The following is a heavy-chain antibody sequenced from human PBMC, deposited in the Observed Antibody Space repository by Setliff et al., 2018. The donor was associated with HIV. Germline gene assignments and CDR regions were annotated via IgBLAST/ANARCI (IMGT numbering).Heavy chain of an antibody. V-gene: IGHV4-39*07. Sequence: PSETLSLTCTVSGGSISRSTHHWAWIRQPPGKGLEWIGALSSKGQAYYNPSLKSRVAISIDSSKNLFSLRLDSLTAADTAVYYCARAGSYGWDYWGQGTLVTVSS. CDR2: LSSKGQA. J-gene: IGHJ4*02. CDR3: ARAGSYGWDY. D-gene: IGHD5-18*01. CDR1: GGSISRSTHH.